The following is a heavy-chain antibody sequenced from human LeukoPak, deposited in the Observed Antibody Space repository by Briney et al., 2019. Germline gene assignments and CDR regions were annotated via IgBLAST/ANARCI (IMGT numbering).Heavy chain of an antibody. Sequence: PSETLSLTCTVSGGSISINTYYWDWIRQPPGKGLEWIGGVHYSGITYYNPSLKSRVTISVDTSKNQFSLKLSSVTAADTAVYYCARGFWGRFDYWGQGTLVTVSS. CDR1: GGSISINTYY. D-gene: IGHD7-27*01. CDR3: ARGFWGRFDY. CDR2: VHYSGIT. J-gene: IGHJ4*02. V-gene: IGHV4-39*01.